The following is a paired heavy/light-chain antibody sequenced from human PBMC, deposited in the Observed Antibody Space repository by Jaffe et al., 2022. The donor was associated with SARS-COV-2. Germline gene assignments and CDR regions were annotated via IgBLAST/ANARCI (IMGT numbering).Light chain of an antibody. CDR1: QTILYSSNNKNY. J-gene: IGKJ2*01. CDR3: QQYYSTLST. Sequence: DIVMTQSPDSLAVSLGERATINCKSSQTILYSSNNKNYLAWFQQKPGQPPKLLIYWASTRESGVPDRFSGSGSGTDFTLTISSLQAEDVAVYYCQQYYSTLSTFGQGTKLEIK. V-gene: IGKV4-1*01. CDR2: WAS.
Heavy chain of an antibody. CDR2: VDPTDSYS. J-gene: IGHJ6*02. CDR1: GYTFSNYW. D-gene: IGHD5-12*01. CDR3: ARHRGYDQARLTAMDV. Sequence: EVQLVQSGAEVRKPGESLRISCQGSGYTFSNYWINWVRQLPGKGLEWMGKVDPTDSYSNYSPSFQGRVTFSTDKSIGTAYLQWNSLESSDTAMYYCARHRGYDQARLTAMDVWGQGTAVTVSS. V-gene: IGHV5-10-1*03.